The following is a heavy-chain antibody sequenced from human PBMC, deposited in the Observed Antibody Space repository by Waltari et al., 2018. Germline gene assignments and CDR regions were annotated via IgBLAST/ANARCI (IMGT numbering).Heavy chain of an antibody. CDR2: INHSGST. V-gene: IGHV4-34*01. CDR3: ASRGLRFLEWLLYFDY. J-gene: IGHJ4*02. D-gene: IGHD3-3*01. Sequence: QVQLQQWGAGLLKPSETLSLTCAVYGGSFSGYYWSWIRQPPGKGLEWIGEINHSGSTNYNPSLKSRVTISVDTSKNQFSLKLSSVTAADTAVYYCASRGLRFLEWLLYFDYWGQGTLVTVSS. CDR1: GGSFSGYY.